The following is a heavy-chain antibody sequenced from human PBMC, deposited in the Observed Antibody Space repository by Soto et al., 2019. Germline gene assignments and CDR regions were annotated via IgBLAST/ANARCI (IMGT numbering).Heavy chain of an antibody. CDR3: ARPYDFWSGSGPFEY. Sequence: GASVKVSCKASGYTFTSYGISWVRQAPGQGLEWMGWISAYNGNTNYAQKLQGRVTMTTDTSTSTAYMELRSLRSDDTAVYYCARPYDFWSGSGPFEYWGQGTLVTVPQ. CDR2: ISAYNGNT. D-gene: IGHD3-3*01. V-gene: IGHV1-18*01. J-gene: IGHJ4*02. CDR1: GYTFTSYG.